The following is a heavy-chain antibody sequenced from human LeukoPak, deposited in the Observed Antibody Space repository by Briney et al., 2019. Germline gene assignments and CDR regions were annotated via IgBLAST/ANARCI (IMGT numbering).Heavy chain of an antibody. CDR1: GGSISSYY. CDR3: ARAFLMGATQNWFDP. V-gene: IGHV4-59*01. D-gene: IGHD1-26*01. J-gene: IGHJ5*02. Sequence: PSETLSLTCTVSGGSISSYYWSWIRQPPGKGLEWIGYIYYSGSTNYNPSLKSRVTISVDTSKNQFSLKLSSVTAADTAVYYCARAFLMGATQNWFDPWGQGTLVTVSS. CDR2: IYYSGST.